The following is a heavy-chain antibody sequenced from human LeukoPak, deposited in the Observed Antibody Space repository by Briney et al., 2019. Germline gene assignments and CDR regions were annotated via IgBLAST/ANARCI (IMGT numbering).Heavy chain of an antibody. J-gene: IGHJ4*02. CDR3: ARDGSKPVVPASFDY. CDR1: GGSISSGDYY. Sequence: PSQTLSLTCTVSGGSISSGDYYWSWIRQPPGKGLEWIGSIYYSGSTYYNPSLKSRVTISVDTSKNQFSLKLSSVTAADTAVYYCARDGSKPVVPASFDYWGQGTLVTVSS. D-gene: IGHD2-2*01. V-gene: IGHV4-39*07. CDR2: IYYSGST.